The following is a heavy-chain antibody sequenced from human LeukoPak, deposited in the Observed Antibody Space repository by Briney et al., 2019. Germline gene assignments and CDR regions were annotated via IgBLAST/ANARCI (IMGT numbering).Heavy chain of an antibody. Sequence: KPSETLSLTCTVSGGSISSSSYYWGWIRQPPGKGLEWIGSMYSSGSTYYNLSLKSRVTISVDTSKNQFSLKLSSVTAADTAVYYCARSGSGYLRYYFDYWGQGTLVTVSS. CDR1: GGSISSSSYY. J-gene: IGHJ4*02. CDR3: ARSGSGYLRYYFDY. V-gene: IGHV4-39*07. D-gene: IGHD5-12*01. CDR2: MYSSGST.